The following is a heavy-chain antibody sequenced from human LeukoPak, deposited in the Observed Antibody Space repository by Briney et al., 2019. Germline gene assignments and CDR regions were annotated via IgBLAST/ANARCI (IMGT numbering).Heavy chain of an antibody. CDR1: GGSISSHY. V-gene: IGHV4-59*11. Sequence: PSETLSLTCTVSGGSISSHYWSWIRQPPGKGLEWIGYIYYSGSTNYNPSLKSRVTISVDTSKNQFSLKPSSVTAADTAVYYCARDREGASGRVVPAAIRKRTYYYMDVWGKGTTVTVSS. D-gene: IGHD2-2*02. CDR3: ARDREGASGRVVPAAIRKRTYYYMDV. CDR2: IYYSGST. J-gene: IGHJ6*03.